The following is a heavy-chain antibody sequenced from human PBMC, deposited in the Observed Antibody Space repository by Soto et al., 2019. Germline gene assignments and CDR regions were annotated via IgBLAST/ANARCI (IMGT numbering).Heavy chain of an antibody. J-gene: IGHJ4*01. D-gene: IGHD1-26*01. CDR3: ARDFHLTGYRYSGSSYYNY. Sequence: GGSLRLSCAASGFTVSSNYMSWVRQAPGKGLEWVSVIYGGGDTYYADSVKGRFTISRDNFKNTLYLQMNSLRVEDTAVYYCARDFHLTGYRYSGSSYYNYCGRGPLVTVSS. V-gene: IGHV3-53*01. CDR2: IYGGGDT. CDR1: GFTVSSNY.